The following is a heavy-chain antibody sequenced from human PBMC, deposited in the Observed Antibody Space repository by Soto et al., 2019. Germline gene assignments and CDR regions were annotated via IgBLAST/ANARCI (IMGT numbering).Heavy chain of an antibody. CDR3: ARDPKYSGSYYATHGMDV. CDR1: CYTFTSYG. CDR2: ISAYNGNT. J-gene: IGHJ6*02. Sequence: SVKVSCKASCYTFTSYGISLVRQAPGQWLEWMGWISAYNGNTNYAQKLQGRVTMTTDTSTSTAYMELRSLRSDDTAVYYCARDPKYSGSYYATHGMDVWGQGTAVTVSS. D-gene: IGHD1-26*01. V-gene: IGHV1-18*04.